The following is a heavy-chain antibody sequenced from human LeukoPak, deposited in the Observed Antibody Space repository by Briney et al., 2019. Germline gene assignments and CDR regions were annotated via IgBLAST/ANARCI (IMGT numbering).Heavy chain of an antibody. CDR3: ASLGASYGPKQNDY. CDR1: GYTFTSHG. D-gene: IGHD5-18*01. J-gene: IGHJ4*02. CDR2: ISAYNGNT. V-gene: IGHV1-18*01. Sequence: ASVKDSCKASGYTFTSHGISWVRQAPGQGLEWMGWISAYNGNTNYAQKLQGRVTMTTDTSTSTAYMELRSLRSDDTAVYYCASLGASYGPKQNDYWGQGTLVTVSS.